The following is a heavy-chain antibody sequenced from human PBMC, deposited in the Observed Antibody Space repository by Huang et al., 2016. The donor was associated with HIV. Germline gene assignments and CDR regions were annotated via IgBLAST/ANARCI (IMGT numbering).Heavy chain of an antibody. CDR3: ARGQGGYYYYYMDV. V-gene: IGHV4-34*01. CDR1: GGSSSGYY. J-gene: IGHJ6*03. CDR2: SNHSEST. Sequence: QVQLQQWGAGLLRPSETLSLTCAVYGGSSSGYYGTWIRQPPGKGLEWNGESNHSESTNDNPSLKSRVTISVDTARNQFSLTLTAVTAADTAVYYCARGQGGYYYYYMDVWGKGTTVTVSS.